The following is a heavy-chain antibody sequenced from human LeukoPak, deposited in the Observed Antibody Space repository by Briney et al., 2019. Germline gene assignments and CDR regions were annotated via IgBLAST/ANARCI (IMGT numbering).Heavy chain of an antibody. Sequence: SETLSLTCAVSGDSISSSNWWSWVCQPPGKGLEWIGEIYHSGSTNYNPSLKSRVTISVDKSKNQFSLKLSSVTAADTAVYYCARLYYDSSGYYSRYFDYWGQGTLVTVSS. CDR3: ARLYYDSSGYYSRYFDY. V-gene: IGHV4-4*02. CDR1: GDSISSSNW. D-gene: IGHD3-22*01. J-gene: IGHJ4*02. CDR2: IYHSGST.